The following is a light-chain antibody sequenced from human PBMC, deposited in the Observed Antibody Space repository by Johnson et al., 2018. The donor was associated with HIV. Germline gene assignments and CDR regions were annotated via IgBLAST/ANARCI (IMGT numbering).Light chain of an antibody. CDR1: SSNIGNNY. J-gene: IGLJ1*01. Sequence: QSVLTQPPSVSADPGQKVTISCSGSSSNIGNNYVSWYQQLPGTAPKLLIYEHNNRPSGVPDRFSGSKSGTSSTLGITGLQTGDEADDYCGTCANSLNTGGVFGAGTKVTVL. CDR2: EHN. V-gene: IGLV1-51*02. CDR3: GTCANSLNTGGV.